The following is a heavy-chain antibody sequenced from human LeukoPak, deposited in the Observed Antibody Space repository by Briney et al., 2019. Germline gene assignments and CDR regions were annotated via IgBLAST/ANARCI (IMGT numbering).Heavy chain of an antibody. V-gene: IGHV3-53*01. CDR1: GFTVSSNY. D-gene: IGHD5-12*01. CDR2: IYSGGST. J-gene: IGHJ4*02. CDR3: ATKETGYSGYDIDY. Sequence: PGGSLRLSCAASGFTVSSNYMSWVRQAPGKGLEWVSVIYSGGSTYYADSVKGRFTISRDNSKNTLYLQMNSLRAEDTAVYYCATKETGYSGYDIDYWGQGTLVTVSS.